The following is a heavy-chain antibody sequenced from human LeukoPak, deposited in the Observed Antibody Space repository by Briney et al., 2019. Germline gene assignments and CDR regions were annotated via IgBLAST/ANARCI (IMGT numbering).Heavy chain of an antibody. V-gene: IGHV3-30*03. CDR3: ARGQPGVAAAGNLDY. CDR1: GFTLSSYG. D-gene: IGHD6-13*01. J-gene: IGHJ4*02. CDR2: ISYDGSNK. Sequence: GGSLRLSCAASGFTLSSYGMHWVRQAPGKGLEWVAVISYDGSNKYYADSVKGRFTISRDNSKNTLFLQMNSLRAEDTAVYYCARGQPGVAAAGNLDYWGQGTLVTVSS.